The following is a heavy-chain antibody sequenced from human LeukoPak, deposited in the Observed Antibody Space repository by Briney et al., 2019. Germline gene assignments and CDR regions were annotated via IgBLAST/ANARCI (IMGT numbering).Heavy chain of an antibody. CDR1: DFTVSGNY. D-gene: IGHD4-11*01. V-gene: IGHV3-30-3*01. J-gene: IGHJ3*02. Sequence: GGSLRLSCAASDFTVSGNYMSWVRQAPGKGLEWVAVISYDGSNKYYADSVKGRFTISRDNSKNTLYLQMNSLRAEDTAVYYCAREPSTVTDAFDIWGQGTMVTVSS. CDR3: AREPSTVTDAFDI. CDR2: ISYDGSNK.